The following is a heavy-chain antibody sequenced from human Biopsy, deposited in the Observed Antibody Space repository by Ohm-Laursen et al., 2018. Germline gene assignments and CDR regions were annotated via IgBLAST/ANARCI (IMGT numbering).Heavy chain of an antibody. J-gene: IGHJ2*01. CDR1: GGSISSYY. CDR2: IYYTGST. Sequence: TLSLTYTVSGGSISSYYWSWIRQPPGKGLEWIGYIYYTGSTNYNPSLKSRVTISVDTSMNHLSLRLTSVTAADTAVYYCARHAPSYSGSYWRYFDLWGRGTLVTVSS. V-gene: IGHV4-59*08. CDR3: ARHAPSYSGSYWRYFDL. D-gene: IGHD1-26*01.